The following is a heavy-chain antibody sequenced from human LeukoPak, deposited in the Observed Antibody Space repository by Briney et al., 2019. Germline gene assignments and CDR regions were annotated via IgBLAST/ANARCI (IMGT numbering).Heavy chain of an antibody. J-gene: IGHJ3*02. CDR3: ARGSRDTDAFDI. CDR2: INHSGST. CDR1: GGSFSGYY. Sequence: SETLSLTCAVYGGSFSGYYWSWIRQPPGKGLEWIGEINHSGSTNYNPSLTSRVTISVDTPKNQFSLKLSSVTAADTAVYYCARGSRDTDAFDIWGQGTMVTVSS. D-gene: IGHD2-21*01. V-gene: IGHV4-34*01.